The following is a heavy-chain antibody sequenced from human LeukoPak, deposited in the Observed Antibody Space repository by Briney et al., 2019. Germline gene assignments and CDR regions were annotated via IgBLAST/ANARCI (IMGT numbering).Heavy chain of an antibody. J-gene: IGHJ3*02. D-gene: IGHD3-22*01. CDR3: ARGGSIVVVFAFDI. Sequence: SETLSLTCAVYGGSFSGYYWSWIRQPPGKGLEWIGEINHRGSTNYNPSLKSRVTISVDTSKNQFSLKLSSVTAADTAVYYCARGGSIVVVFAFDIWGQGTMVTVSS. CDR1: GGSFSGYY. CDR2: INHRGST. V-gene: IGHV4-34*01.